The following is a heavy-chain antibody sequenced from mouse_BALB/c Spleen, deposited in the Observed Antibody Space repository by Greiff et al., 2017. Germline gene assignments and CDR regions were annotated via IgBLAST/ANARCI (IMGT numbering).Heavy chain of an antibody. CDR2: ISDSGST. Sequence: EVKLMESGPGLVKPSQSLSLTCTVTGYSITSDYAWNWIRQFPGKQLEWMDYISDSGSTSYNPSLKSRITITRDTSKNQFFLQLNSVTTEDTATYYCARGITTVVAVDYWGQGTTLTVSS. D-gene: IGHD1-1*01. J-gene: IGHJ2*01. V-gene: IGHV3-2*02. CDR1: GYSITSDYA. CDR3: ARGITTVVAVDY.